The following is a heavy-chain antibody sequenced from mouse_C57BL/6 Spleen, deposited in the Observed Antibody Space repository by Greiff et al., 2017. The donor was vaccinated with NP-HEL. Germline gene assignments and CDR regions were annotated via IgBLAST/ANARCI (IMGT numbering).Heavy chain of an antibody. Sequence: EVQRVESGGGLVKPGGSLKLSCAASGFTFSDYGMHWVRQAPEKGLEWVAYISSGSSTIYYADTVKGRFTISRDNAKNTLCLQMTSLRSEDTAMYYCARRDGYYVGYAMDYWGQGTSVTVSS. J-gene: IGHJ4*01. CDR3: ARRDGYYVGYAMDY. CDR2: ISSGSSTI. D-gene: IGHD2-3*01. CDR1: GFTFSDYG. V-gene: IGHV5-17*01.